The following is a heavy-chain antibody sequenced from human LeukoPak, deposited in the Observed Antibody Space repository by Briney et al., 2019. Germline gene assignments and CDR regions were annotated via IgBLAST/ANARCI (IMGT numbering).Heavy chain of an antibody. V-gene: IGHV3-7*04. D-gene: IGHD2-21*02. CDR1: GFTFTSYW. CDR3: ARGGLYGDYYFDY. CDR2: TKHDGSER. J-gene: IGHJ4*02. Sequence: GGSLRLSCAASGFTFTSYWMTWVRQAPGKGLEWVANTKHDGSERYYVDSVKGRFTISRDNVKNSLFLQMDSLRAEDTAVYYCARGGLYGDYYFDYWGQGALVTVTS.